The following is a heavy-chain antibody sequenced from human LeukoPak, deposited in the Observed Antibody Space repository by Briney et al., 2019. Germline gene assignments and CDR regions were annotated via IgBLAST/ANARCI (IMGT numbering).Heavy chain of an antibody. Sequence: ASVKVSCKASGYTFTSYGISWVRQAPGQGLEWMGWISAYNGNTNYAQKFQGRVTITRNTSISTAYMELSSLRSEDTAVYYCARGEAPTASHDYWGQGTLVTVSS. CDR2: ISAYNGNT. CDR1: GYTFTSYG. D-gene: IGHD4-17*01. J-gene: IGHJ4*02. V-gene: IGHV1-18*01. CDR3: ARGEAPTASHDY.